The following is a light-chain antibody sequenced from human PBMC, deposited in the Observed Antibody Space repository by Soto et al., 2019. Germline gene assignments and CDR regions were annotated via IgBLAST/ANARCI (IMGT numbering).Light chain of an antibody. CDR3: QSADYSGSYYV. J-gene: IGLJ1*01. CDR2: NDS. CDR1: ALPKQY. Sequence: SYDLTQPPSGSVSPGQTARITCSGDALPKQYANWYQQKPGQAPLLVIYNDSERPSGIPERFSGSSSWTTVSLTISGVQAEDEADYYCQSADYSGSYYVFGTGTKVTVL. V-gene: IGLV3-25*02.